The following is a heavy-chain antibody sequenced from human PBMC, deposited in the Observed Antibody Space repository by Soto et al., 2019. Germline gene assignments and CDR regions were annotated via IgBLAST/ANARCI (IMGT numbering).Heavy chain of an antibody. CDR2: IKQDGSEK. V-gene: IGHV3-7*03. D-gene: IGHD3-3*01. CDR1: GFTFSSYW. CDR3: ARDRITIFGRDDYYGMDV. Sequence: GGSLRLSCAASGFTFSSYWMSWVRQAPGKGLEWAANIKQDGSEKYYVDSVKGRFTISRDNAKNSLYLQMNSLRAEDTAVYYCARDRITIFGRDDYYGMDVWGQGTTVTVSS. J-gene: IGHJ6*02.